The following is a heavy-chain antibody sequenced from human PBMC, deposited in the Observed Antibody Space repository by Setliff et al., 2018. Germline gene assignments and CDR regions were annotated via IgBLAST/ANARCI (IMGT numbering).Heavy chain of an antibody. V-gene: IGHV1-2*06. D-gene: IGHD6-13*01. Sequence: ASVKVSCKASGYTFSGYYMHWVRQAPGQGLEWMGRINPNSGGTNYAQKFKGRVTMTSDSSISTAYMELSGLRSDDTAVYFFARDQGHGITAAGPDFWGQGTLVTVSS. J-gene: IGHJ4*02. CDR2: INPNSGGT. CDR1: GYTFSGYY. CDR3: ARDQGHGITAAGPDF.